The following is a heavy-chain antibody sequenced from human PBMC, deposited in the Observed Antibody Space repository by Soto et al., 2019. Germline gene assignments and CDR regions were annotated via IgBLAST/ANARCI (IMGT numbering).Heavy chain of an antibody. D-gene: IGHD3-10*01. Sequence: XGSLRLSCAASGFSFSSYGMHWVRQAPGKGLEWVAVISHDGSDKYYADSVKGRFIISRDNSKNTLYLQTNSLRVEDTAVYYCAKERLLWDLDYWGQGTLVTVSS. CDR2: ISHDGSDK. V-gene: IGHV3-30*18. CDR1: GFSFSSYG. J-gene: IGHJ4*02. CDR3: AKERLLWDLDY.